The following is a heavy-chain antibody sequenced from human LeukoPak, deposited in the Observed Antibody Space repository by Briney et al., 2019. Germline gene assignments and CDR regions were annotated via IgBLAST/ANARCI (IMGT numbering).Heavy chain of an antibody. Sequence: ASVKVSCKASGYTFTGYYMHWVRQAPGQGLEWMGWINPNSGGTNYAQKFQGRVTMTRDTSISTAYMELSRLRSDDTAVYYCARMGPRIAAAGEDYWGQGTLVTVSS. J-gene: IGHJ4*02. CDR1: GYTFTGYY. CDR3: ARMGPRIAAAGEDY. D-gene: IGHD6-13*01. CDR2: INPNSGGT. V-gene: IGHV1-2*02.